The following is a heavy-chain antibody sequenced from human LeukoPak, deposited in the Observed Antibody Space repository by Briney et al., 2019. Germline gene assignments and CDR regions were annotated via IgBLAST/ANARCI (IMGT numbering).Heavy chain of an antibody. V-gene: IGHV3-23*01. Sequence: GGSLRLSCAASGFTFSTYAMNWVRQAPGKGLEWVSAISGSGGSTYYADFVKGRFTISRDNSKNTLYLQMNSLRAEDTAVYYCAKGWELPDAFDIWGQGTMVTVSS. CDR3: AKGWELPDAFDI. D-gene: IGHD1-26*01. CDR2: ISGSGGST. J-gene: IGHJ3*02. CDR1: GFTFSTYA.